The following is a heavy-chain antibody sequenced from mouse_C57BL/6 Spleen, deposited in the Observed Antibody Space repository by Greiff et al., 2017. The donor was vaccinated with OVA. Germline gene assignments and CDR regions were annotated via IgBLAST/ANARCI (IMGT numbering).Heavy chain of an antibody. CDR1: GFTFSSYA. CDR2: ISDGGGYT. D-gene: IGHD1-1*01. V-gene: IGHV5-4*01. Sequence: EVQLVESGGGLVKPGASLKLSCAASGFTFSSYAMSWVRQTPEQRLEWVATISDGGGYTYYPDNVKGRFTISRDNANNTLYLQLSHLKSEDTAVSYYARNHYNGSKGFAYWGQGTLVTVSA. J-gene: IGHJ3*01. CDR3: ARNHYNGSKGFAY.